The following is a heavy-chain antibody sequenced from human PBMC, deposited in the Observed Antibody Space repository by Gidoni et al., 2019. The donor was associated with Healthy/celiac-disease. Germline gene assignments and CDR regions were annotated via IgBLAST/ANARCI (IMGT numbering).Heavy chain of an antibody. D-gene: IGHD3-3*01. Sequence: EVQLVESGGGLIQPGGSLRLSCAASGFTVSSNYRSWVRQAPGKGLEWVSVIYSGGSTYYADSVKGRFTISRDNSKNTLYLQMNSLRAEDTAVYYCARVQSITIFGVVSDWYFDYWGQGTLVTVSS. CDR3: ARVQSITIFGVVSDWYFDY. CDR1: GFTVSSNY. V-gene: IGHV3-53*01. J-gene: IGHJ4*02. CDR2: IYSGGST.